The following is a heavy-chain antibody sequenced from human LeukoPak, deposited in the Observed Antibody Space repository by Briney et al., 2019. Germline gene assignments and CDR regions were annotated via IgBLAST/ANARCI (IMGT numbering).Heavy chain of an antibody. CDR2: ISSSSSYI. CDR3: AKNLLEYQGKYDAFDI. D-gene: IGHD2/OR15-2a*01. CDR1: GFTFSSYS. V-gene: IGHV3-21*01. Sequence: KSGGSLRLSCAASGFTFSSYSMNWVRQAPGKGPEWVSSISSSSSYIYYADSVKGRFTISRDNAKNSLYLQMNSLRAEDTAVYYCAKNLLEYQGKYDAFDIWGQGTMVTVSS. J-gene: IGHJ3*02.